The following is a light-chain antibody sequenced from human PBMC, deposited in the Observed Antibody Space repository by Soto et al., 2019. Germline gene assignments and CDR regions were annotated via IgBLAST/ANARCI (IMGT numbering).Light chain of an antibody. J-gene: IGLJ2*01. Sequence: QSVLTQPPSASGTPGQWVTISCSGSSSNIGTYTVIWYQQLPGAAAKLLIYSDKQRPSGVPYRFSGSKSGTSPTLAISGLQYEDEADYYCAACDVSPEVFGGGTKLTVL. CDR3: AACDVSPEV. CDR1: SSNIGTYT. V-gene: IGLV1-44*01. CDR2: SDK.